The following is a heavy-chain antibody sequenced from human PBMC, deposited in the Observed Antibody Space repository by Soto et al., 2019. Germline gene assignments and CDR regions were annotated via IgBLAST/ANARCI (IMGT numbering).Heavy chain of an antibody. Sequence: VQLVESGGGLVKPGGSLRFSCAASGFTFTDAWMNWVRQAPGKGLEWVGRIKSKTDGGTADYAAPVKGRFTISRDDSKNTVYLQMNSLKIDGTAVYYCTTGMQLWFWGQGTLVTVSS. J-gene: IGHJ4*02. CDR1: GFTFTDAW. CDR3: TTGMQLWF. V-gene: IGHV3-15*07. CDR2: IKSKTDGGTA. D-gene: IGHD5-18*01.